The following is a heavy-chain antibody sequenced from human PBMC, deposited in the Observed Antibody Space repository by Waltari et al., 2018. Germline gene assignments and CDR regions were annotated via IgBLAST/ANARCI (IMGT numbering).Heavy chain of an antibody. CDR1: GGSLSTYY. CDR3: VRLEDCSGPGGNCYSGDIFAMDV. Sequence: QVQLLQWGVGILQPSEPLSPTCGVYGGSLSTYYWGWIRQPPGKGLEWIGEINHAGFTNYNPSLRSRVSLLLATSKSQFSLKVNTVTAADTAVYYCVRLEDCSGPGGNCYSGDIFAMDVWGQGTTVTVSS. D-gene: IGHD2-15*01. V-gene: IGHV4-34*02. J-gene: IGHJ6*02. CDR2: INHAGFT.